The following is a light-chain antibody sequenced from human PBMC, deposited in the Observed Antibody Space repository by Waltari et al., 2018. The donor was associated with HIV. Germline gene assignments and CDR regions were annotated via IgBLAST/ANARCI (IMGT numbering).Light chain of an antibody. Sequence: TPPPSVSGAPGQSVSLSCSGTASNIGAGFDVHWYRQSPRPAPKLVIYGDTVRPSGVTDRFSGSRSLNSVSLDISGLRAEDAGDYYCQSYDISLTGLWVFGGGTKLTVL. V-gene: IGLV1-40*01. CDR1: ASNIGAGFD. J-gene: IGLJ3*02. CDR2: GDT. CDR3: QSYDISLTGLWV.